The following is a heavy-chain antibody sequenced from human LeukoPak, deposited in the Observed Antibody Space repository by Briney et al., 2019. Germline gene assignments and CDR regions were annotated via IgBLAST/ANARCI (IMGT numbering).Heavy chain of an antibody. J-gene: IGHJ6*02. Sequence: PSETLSLTCTVSGGSMYNYCWTWIRQPPGKGLEWIGYLCHSGSTSYSPSLKSRVTISVDTSKNQFSLRLSSVTAADTAVYYCASRRGPSIVGSGRQTYYYYYGMDVWGQGTTVTVSS. CDR3: ASRRGPSIVGSGRQTYYYYYGMDV. V-gene: IGHV4-59*12. CDR1: GGSMYNYC. CDR2: LCHSGST. D-gene: IGHD3-10*01.